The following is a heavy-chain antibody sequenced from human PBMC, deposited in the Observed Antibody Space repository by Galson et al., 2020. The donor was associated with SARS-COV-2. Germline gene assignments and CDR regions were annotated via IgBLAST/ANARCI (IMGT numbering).Heavy chain of an antibody. CDR2: IYYSGST. J-gene: IGHJ6*02. CDR3: ARSGGSGSYLLYYGMDV. V-gene: IGHV4-39*07. CDR1: GGSISSRSYY. D-gene: IGHD3-10*01. Sequence: ASETLSLTCTVSGGSISSRSYYWGWIRQPPGKGLEWIGSIYYSGSTYYNPSLKSRVTISVDTSKNQFSLSLNSVTAADTAVYYCARSGGSGSYLLYYGMDVWGQGTTVTVSS.